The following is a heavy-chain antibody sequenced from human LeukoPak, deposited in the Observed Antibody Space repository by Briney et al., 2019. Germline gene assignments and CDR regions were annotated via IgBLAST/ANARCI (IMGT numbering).Heavy chain of an antibody. CDR2: IGSDGST. D-gene: IGHD3-10*02. J-gene: IGHJ6*01. V-gene: IGHV3-23*01. CDR3: AKDLHSYVAMDG. Sequence: GGSLRLSCVASGMSFSGYAMSWVRQAPGKGLEWVSGIGSDGSTHYSESVKGRFAISRDNSKSTLYLQMNNPRADDTALYFCAKDLHSYVAMDGWGHRITVSVSS. CDR1: GMSFSGYA.